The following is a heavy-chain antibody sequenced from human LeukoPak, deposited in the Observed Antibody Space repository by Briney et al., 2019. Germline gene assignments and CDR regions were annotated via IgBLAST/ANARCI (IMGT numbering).Heavy chain of an antibody. CDR1: GYTFTSYG. CDR2: ISAYNGNT. J-gene: IGHJ5*02. D-gene: IGHD3-22*01. V-gene: IGHV1-18*01. Sequence: GASVKVSCKASGYTFTSYGISWVRQAPGQGLEWMGWISAYNGNTNCAQKLQGRVTMTTDTSTSTAYMELRSLRSDDTAVYYCAVYVDSSDRGWFDPWGQGTLVTVSS. CDR3: AVYVDSSDRGWFDP.